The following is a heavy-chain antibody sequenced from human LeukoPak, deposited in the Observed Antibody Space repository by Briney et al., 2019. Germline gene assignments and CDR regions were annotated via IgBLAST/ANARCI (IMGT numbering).Heavy chain of an antibody. V-gene: IGHV3-23*01. CDR3: AKSSRIAAAVSDFQH. D-gene: IGHD6-13*01. CDR1: GFTFSSYG. Sequence: PGGSLRLSCAASGFTFSSYGMAWVRRAPGKGLEWVSSISGSGGSTYYADSVKGRFTISRDNSKNTLYLQMNSLRAEDTAVYYCAKSSRIAAAVSDFQHWGQGTLVTVSS. J-gene: IGHJ1*01. CDR2: ISGSGGST.